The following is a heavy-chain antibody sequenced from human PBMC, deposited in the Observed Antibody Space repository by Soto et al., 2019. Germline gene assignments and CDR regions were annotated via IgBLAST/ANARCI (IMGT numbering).Heavy chain of an antibody. V-gene: IGHV5-51*01. CDR3: TRLNYYDSSGYPAYDAFDI. D-gene: IGHD3-22*01. Sequence: GESLKISCKGSGYSFTSHWIGWVRQMPGKGLEWMGIIYPGDSDTRYSPSFQGQVTISADKSISTAYLQWSSLTASDTAMYYCTRLNYYDSSGYPAYDAFDIWGQGTMVTVSS. CDR1: GYSFTSHW. CDR2: IYPGDSDT. J-gene: IGHJ3*02.